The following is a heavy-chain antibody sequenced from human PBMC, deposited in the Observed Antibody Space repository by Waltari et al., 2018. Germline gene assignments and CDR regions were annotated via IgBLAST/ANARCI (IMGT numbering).Heavy chain of an antibody. CDR2: IYYSGST. D-gene: IGHD5-12*01. CDR3: ARHRGYDPHFDY. Sequence: QLQLQESGPGLVKPSETLSLTCTVSGGSISSSSYYWGWIRQPPGKGLEWIGSIYYSGSTYYNPSLKSRVTISVDTSKNQFSLKLSSVTAAVTAVYYCARHRGYDPHFDYWGQGTLVTVSS. V-gene: IGHV4-39*01. J-gene: IGHJ4*02. CDR1: GGSISSSSYY.